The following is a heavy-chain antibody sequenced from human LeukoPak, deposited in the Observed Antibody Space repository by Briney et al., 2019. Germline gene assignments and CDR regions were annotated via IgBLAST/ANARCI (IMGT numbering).Heavy chain of an antibody. V-gene: IGHV6-1*01. CDR1: GDSVSSNSAA. J-gene: IGHJ4*02. Sequence: SQTLSLTCAISGDSVSSNSAAWNWIRQSPSRGLEWLGRTYYRSKWYNDYAVSVKSRITINPDTSKNQFSLQLNSVTPEDTAVYCCAREEMATIWVNYFDYWGQGTLVTVSS. CDR3: AREEMATIWVNYFDY. D-gene: IGHD5-24*01. CDR2: TYYRSKWYN.